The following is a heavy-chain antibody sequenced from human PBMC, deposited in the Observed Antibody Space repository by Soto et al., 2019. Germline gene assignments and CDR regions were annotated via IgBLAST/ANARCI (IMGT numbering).Heavy chain of an antibody. D-gene: IGHD5-18*01. J-gene: IGHJ6*02. CDR2: IIPILGIA. V-gene: IGHV1-69*02. CDR1: GGTFSSYT. CDR3: ERKWTHTLDV. Sequence: QVQLVQSGAEVKKPGSSVKVSCKASGGTFSSYTISWVRQAPGKGLEWMGRIIPILGIANYAQKFQGRVTIPADKSRSKHDMELSSMRPEDTAVYYCERKWTHTLDVWGQGTTVTVSS.